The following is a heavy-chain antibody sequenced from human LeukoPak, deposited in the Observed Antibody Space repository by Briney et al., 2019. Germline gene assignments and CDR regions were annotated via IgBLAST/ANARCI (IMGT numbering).Heavy chain of an antibody. D-gene: IGHD3-10*01. J-gene: IGHJ4*02. V-gene: IGHV3-23*01. CDR3: ARAGFTFSDYFGSFFDY. CDR1: GFTFSSYG. Sequence: GGSLRLSCAASGFTFSSYGMSWVRQAPGKGLEWVSAISGSGGSTYYADSVKGRFTISRDNSKNTLYLQMNSLRAEDTAVYYCARAGFTFSDYFGSFFDYWGQGTLVTVSS. CDR2: ISGSGGST.